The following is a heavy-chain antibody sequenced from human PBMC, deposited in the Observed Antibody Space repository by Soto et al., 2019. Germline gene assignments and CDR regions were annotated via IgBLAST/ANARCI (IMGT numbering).Heavy chain of an antibody. CDR3: ARSSGGNFGIIIEGSNWFDP. CDR1: GDTFTSYY. J-gene: IGHJ5*02. V-gene: IGHV1-46*01. D-gene: IGHD3-3*01. CDR2: INPHGGST. Sequence: ASVKVSCKAPGDTFTSYYLNWVRQAPGQGLEWMGVINPHGGSTGYAQKFQGRITMTRDTSRSTVYMELSSLRSDDTAIYYCARSSGGNFGIIIEGSNWFDPWGQGTLVTVSS.